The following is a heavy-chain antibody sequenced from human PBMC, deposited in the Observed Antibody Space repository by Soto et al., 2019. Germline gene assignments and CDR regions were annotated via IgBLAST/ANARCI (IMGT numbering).Heavy chain of an antibody. CDR2: INPNRGGT. V-gene: IGHV1-2*02. D-gene: IGHD3-10*01. CDR3: ARGFYGSDYYGTEV. CDR1: GYTFTGYY. J-gene: IGHJ6*04. Sequence: ASVKVSCKASGYTFTGYYIHWVRQAPGQGLEWMAWINPNRGGTNSAQKFQARITVTRDTSISTAYMELTRLTSDDTAVYYCARGFYGSDYYGTEVWGEGTTVTVSS.